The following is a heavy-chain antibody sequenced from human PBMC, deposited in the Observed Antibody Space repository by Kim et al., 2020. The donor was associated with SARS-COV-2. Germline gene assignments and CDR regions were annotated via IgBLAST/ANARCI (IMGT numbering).Heavy chain of an antibody. J-gene: IGHJ4*02. Sequence: SETLSLTCSVSGGAISSSNYYWGWVRQTAGKRLEWIGSISYTGSTSYNPSLKSRVTISVDTSKNQFSLKLSSVTAADTAIYYCASPGARSSSSRIINVYWGQGTLVTVSS. CDR2: ISYTGST. CDR1: GGAISSSNYY. CDR3: ASPGARSSSSRIINVY. V-gene: IGHV4-39*01. D-gene: IGHD6-6*01.